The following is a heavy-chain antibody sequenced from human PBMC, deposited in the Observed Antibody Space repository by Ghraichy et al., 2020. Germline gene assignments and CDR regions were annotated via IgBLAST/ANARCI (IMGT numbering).Heavy chain of an antibody. CDR3: ARDSSGSDYFDY. V-gene: IGHV4-31*03. CDR2: IYYSGST. Sequence: LRLSCTVSGGSISSGGYYWSWIRQHPGKGLEWIGYIYYSGSTYYNPSLKSRVTISVDTSKNQFSLKLSSVTAADTAVYYCARDSSGSDYFDYWGQGTLVTVSS. D-gene: IGHD3-22*01. CDR1: GGSISSGGYY. J-gene: IGHJ4*02.